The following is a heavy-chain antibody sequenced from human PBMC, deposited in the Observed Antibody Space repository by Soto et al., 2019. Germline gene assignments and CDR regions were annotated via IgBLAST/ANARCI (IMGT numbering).Heavy chain of an antibody. J-gene: IGHJ4*02. V-gene: IGHV5-51*01. CDR3: ARCGSTSYSDLGY. Sequence: PGESLKISCKGSGYSFTSYWIAWVRQMPGKGLEWMGIIYPGDSDTRYSPSFQGQVTISADKSISTAYLQWSSLKASDTAVYNCARCGSTSYSDLGYWGQGTLVTVSS. CDR2: IYPGDSDT. CDR1: GYSFTSYW. D-gene: IGHD2-2*01.